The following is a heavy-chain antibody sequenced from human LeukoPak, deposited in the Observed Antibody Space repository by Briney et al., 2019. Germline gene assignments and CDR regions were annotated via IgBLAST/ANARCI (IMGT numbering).Heavy chain of an antibody. J-gene: IGHJ5*02. Sequence: SVKASCKASGGTFSSYTISWVRQAPGQGLEWMGRIIPILGIANYAQKFQGRVTITADKSTSTAYMELSSLRSEDTAVYYCARDCSSTSCYPGFDPWGQGTLVTVSS. D-gene: IGHD2-2*01. CDR1: GGTFSSYT. V-gene: IGHV1-69*04. CDR2: IIPILGIA. CDR3: ARDCSSTSCYPGFDP.